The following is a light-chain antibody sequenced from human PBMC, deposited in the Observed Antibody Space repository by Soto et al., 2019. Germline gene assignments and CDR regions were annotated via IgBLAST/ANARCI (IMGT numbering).Light chain of an antibody. Sequence: DIQMTQSPSTLSASVGDRVTITCRASQSISSWLAWYQQKPRKAPKLLIYKASSLESGVPSRFSGSGSGTEFTLTISRLEPEDFAVYYCQQYNNWPLTFGQGTKVDIK. V-gene: IGKV1-5*03. CDR3: QQYNNWPLT. CDR2: KAS. J-gene: IGKJ1*01. CDR1: QSISSW.